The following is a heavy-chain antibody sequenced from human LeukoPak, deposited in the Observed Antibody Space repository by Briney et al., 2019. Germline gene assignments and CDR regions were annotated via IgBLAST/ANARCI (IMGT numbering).Heavy chain of an antibody. D-gene: IGHD1-26*01. CDR3: ARDTVGANYWYFDL. Sequence: SETLSLTCTVSGGSISSYYWSWIRQPPGKGLEWIGYIYYSGSTNYNPSLKSRVTISVDTYKNQFSLKLSSVTAADTAVYYCARDTVGANYWYFDLWGRGTLVTVSS. CDR2: IYYSGST. V-gene: IGHV4-59*01. J-gene: IGHJ2*01. CDR1: GGSISSYY.